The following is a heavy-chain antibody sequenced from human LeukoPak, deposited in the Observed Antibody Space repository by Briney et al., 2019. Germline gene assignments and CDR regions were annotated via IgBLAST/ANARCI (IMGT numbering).Heavy chain of an antibody. Sequence: ASVKASCKASGYTFTSYYMHWVRQAPGQGLEWMGIINPSHGSTSYAQKFQGRVTMTRHTSTSTVYMELSSLRAEDTAVYYCARGEGRIQLWSESNENGYVDYWGQGTLVTVSS. CDR3: ARGEGRIQLWSESNENGYVDY. D-gene: IGHD5-18*01. CDR1: GYTFTSYY. CDR2: INPSHGST. J-gene: IGHJ4*02. V-gene: IGHV1-46*01.